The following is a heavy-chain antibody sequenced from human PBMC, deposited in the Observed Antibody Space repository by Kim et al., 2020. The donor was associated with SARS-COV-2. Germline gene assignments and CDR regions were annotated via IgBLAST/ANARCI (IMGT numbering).Heavy chain of an antibody. V-gene: IGHV3-53*01. Sequence: GGSLRLSCAASGFTVSSNYMSWVRQAPGKGLEWVSVINSGGSTYNADSVKGGFTISRDNSKKTLYLQMNSLKAENTAVNYCSRTTVNTGYCDLGGRGT. CDR3: SRTTVNTGYCDL. D-gene: IGHD4-17*01. CDR2: INSGGST. J-gene: IGHJ2*01. CDR1: GFTVSSNY.